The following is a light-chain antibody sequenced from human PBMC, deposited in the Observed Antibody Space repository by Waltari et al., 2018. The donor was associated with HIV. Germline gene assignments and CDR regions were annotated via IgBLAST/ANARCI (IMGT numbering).Light chain of an antibody. CDR3: QAFDISLGGFYV. CDR1: TSNIGNNA. Sequence: QSVLTQPPSVSGAPGLRVTISCSGTTSNIGNNAVSWYQQFPGTAPKLLLYNNDHRPSGVPDRFSGSKSGTSASLAISGLQSGDETDYYCQAFDISLGGFYVFGSGTKVTVL. CDR2: NND. V-gene: IGLV1-44*01. J-gene: IGLJ1*01.